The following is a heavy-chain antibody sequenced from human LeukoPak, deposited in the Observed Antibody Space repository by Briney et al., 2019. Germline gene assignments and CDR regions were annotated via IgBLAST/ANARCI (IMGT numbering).Heavy chain of an antibody. Sequence: SVTVSCYASVATFPRHPMHWARPTPAQGLYWMAWINPHSGGTNYAQKFQGRVTMTRDRSISTAYMELSRLRSDDTAVYYCARSPRFTMVRGAPFWYFDYWGQGTLVTVSS. V-gene: IGHV1-2*02. CDR3: ARSPRFTMVRGAPFWYFDY. CDR1: VATFPRHP. D-gene: IGHD3-10*01. J-gene: IGHJ4*02. CDR2: INPHSGGT.